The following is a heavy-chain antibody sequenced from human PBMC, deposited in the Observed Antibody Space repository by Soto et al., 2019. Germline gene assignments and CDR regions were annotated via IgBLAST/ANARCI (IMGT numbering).Heavy chain of an antibody. Sequence: ASVKVSCKASGYIFIHYYIHWVRQAPGQGLEWMAIINPNGGSTNYAQKFQGRVTVTSDTSTSTAYMELRSLRSDDTSVYFCARVWVFGVVDNWFDPWGQGTLVTVSS. D-gene: IGHD3-3*01. V-gene: IGHV1-46*01. CDR1: GYIFIHYY. CDR3: ARVWVFGVVDNWFDP. CDR2: INPNGGST. J-gene: IGHJ5*02.